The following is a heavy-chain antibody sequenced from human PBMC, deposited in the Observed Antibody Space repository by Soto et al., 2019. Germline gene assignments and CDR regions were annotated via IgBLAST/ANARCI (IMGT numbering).Heavy chain of an antibody. D-gene: IGHD6-19*01. Sequence: QVQLVQSGAEVKKPGASVKVSCKASGYTFTGYYMHWVRQAPGQGLEWMGWINPNSGATNYAQKFQGWATMTRDTSITTADMELSRLRSDDTAVYYCARGWGVVRSGLVSPDFDYWGQGTLVTVSS. CDR2: INPNSGAT. J-gene: IGHJ4*02. CDR3: ARGWGVVRSGLVSPDFDY. CDR1: GYTFTGYY. V-gene: IGHV1-2*04.